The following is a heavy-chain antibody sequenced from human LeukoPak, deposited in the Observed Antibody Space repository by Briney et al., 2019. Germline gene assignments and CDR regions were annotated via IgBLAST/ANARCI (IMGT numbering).Heavy chain of an antibody. J-gene: IGHJ3*02. V-gene: IGHV3-49*03. CDR2: IRSKAYGGTT. CDR1: GFSFGDYA. CDR3: TRDRNSGSYRPDAFDI. D-gene: IGHD1-26*01. Sequence: PGRSLRLSCTASGFSFGDYAMSWFRQAPGKGLDWVGFIRSKAYGGTTEYAASVKGRFTISRDDSKSIAYLQMNSLKTEDTAVYYCTRDRNSGSYRPDAFDIWGQGTMVTVSS.